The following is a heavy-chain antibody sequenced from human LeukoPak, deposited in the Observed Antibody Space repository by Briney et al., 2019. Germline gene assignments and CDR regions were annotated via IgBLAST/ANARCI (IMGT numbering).Heavy chain of an antibody. V-gene: IGHV3-9*01. D-gene: IGHD6-13*01. CDR3: AKGKAAGTAYYYYYGIDV. CDR1: GFTFDDYA. CDR2: ISWNSGRI. Sequence: PGRSLRLSCAASGFTFDDYAMHWVRQAPGEGLEWVSGISWNSGRIGYADSVKGRFTISRDNAKNSLYLQMNSLRAEDTALYYCAKGKAAGTAYYYYYGIDVWGQGTTVTVSS. J-gene: IGHJ6*02.